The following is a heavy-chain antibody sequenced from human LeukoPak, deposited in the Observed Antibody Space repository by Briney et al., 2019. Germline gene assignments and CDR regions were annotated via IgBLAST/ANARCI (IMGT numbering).Heavy chain of an antibody. CDR2: ILYYVINK. CDR3: AKVGPRSSGWYYFDY. J-gene: IGHJ4*02. V-gene: IGHV3-33*06. Sequence: GRSLRLSCAASGFTFSSYGMHWVRQAPGKGLEGVAVILYYVINKSYPVSVKGRFTISRDNSKNTLYLQMNSLRAEDTAVYYCAKVGPRSSGWYYFDYWGQGTLVTVSS. CDR1: GFTFSSYG. D-gene: IGHD6-19*01.